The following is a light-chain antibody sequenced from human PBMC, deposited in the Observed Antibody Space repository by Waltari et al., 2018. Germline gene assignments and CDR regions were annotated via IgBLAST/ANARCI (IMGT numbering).Light chain of an antibody. CDR2: GAS. CDR3: QQYNNWPPVT. J-gene: IGKJ1*01. CDR1: QSVSSN. Sequence: EIVMTQSPATLSVSPGERATLSCRASQSVSSNLAWYQQKPGQAPRLLIYGASTRATGIPARFIGSVSGTEFTLTISSLQSEDFAVYYCQQYNNWPPVTFGQGTKVEIK. V-gene: IGKV3-15*01.